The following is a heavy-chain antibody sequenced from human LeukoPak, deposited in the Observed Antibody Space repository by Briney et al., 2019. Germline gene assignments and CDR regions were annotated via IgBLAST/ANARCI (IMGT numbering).Heavy chain of an antibody. CDR2: ISGSGGST. D-gene: IGHD6-19*01. CDR3: AIVIGSGWSHDD. J-gene: IGHJ4*02. V-gene: IGHV3-23*01. Sequence: GGSLRLSCAASGFTFSSYAMSWVRQAPGKGLEWVSAISGSGGSTYYADSVKGRFTISRDNSKNTLYLQMNSLRAEDTAVYYCAIVIGSGWSHDDWGQGTLVTVSS. CDR1: GFTFSSYA.